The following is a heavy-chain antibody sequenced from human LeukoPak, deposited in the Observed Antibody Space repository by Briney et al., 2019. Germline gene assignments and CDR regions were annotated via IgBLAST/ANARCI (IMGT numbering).Heavy chain of an antibody. CDR2: IYPGDSDT. CDR3: ALYGDPPPGYYYYGMDV. CDR1: GYSFTSYW. V-gene: IGHV5-51*01. D-gene: IGHD4-17*01. Sequence: GESLNIPGKGSGYSFTSYWIGWVRQMPGKGLEWMGIIYPGDSDTRYSPSFQGQVTISADKSISTAYLQWSSLKASDTAMYYCALYGDPPPGYYYYGMDVWGQGTTVTVSS. J-gene: IGHJ6*02.